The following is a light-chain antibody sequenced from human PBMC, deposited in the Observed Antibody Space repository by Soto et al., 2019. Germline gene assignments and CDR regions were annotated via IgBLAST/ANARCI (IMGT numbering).Light chain of an antibody. J-gene: IGLJ3*02. CDR3: SSYAGGNNLV. CDR1: SSDIGAYNY. V-gene: IGLV2-8*01. CDR2: EVT. Sequence: QSALTQPPSASGSPGQSVTISCTGTSSDIGAYNYVSWYQQHPGKVPKLMIYEVTKRPSGVPDRFSGSQSGNTASLTVSGLQAEDEADYYCSSYAGGNNLVFGGGTKQTVL.